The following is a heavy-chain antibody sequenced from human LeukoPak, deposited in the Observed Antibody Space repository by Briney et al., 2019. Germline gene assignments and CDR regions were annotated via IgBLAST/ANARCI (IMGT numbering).Heavy chain of an antibody. D-gene: IGHD3-10*01. Sequence: GASMKVSCKASGYTFTSYYMHWVRQAPGQGLEWMGIINPSGGSTSYAQKFQGRVTMTRDTSTSTVYMELSSLRSEDTAVYYCARVRSITMVRGENWFDPWGQGTLVTVSS. V-gene: IGHV1-46*01. CDR1: GYTFTSYY. CDR3: ARVRSITMVRGENWFDP. J-gene: IGHJ5*02. CDR2: INPSGGST.